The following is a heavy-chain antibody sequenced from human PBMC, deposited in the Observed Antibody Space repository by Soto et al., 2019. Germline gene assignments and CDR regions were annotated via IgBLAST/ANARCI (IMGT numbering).Heavy chain of an antibody. Sequence: SVKVSCKASGGTFSSYAISWARQAPGQGLEWMGGIIPIFGTANYAQKFQGRVTITADESTSTAYMELSSLRSEDTAVYYCALNWGSGPRNWFDPWGQGTLVTVSS. J-gene: IGHJ5*02. D-gene: IGHD3-10*01. CDR3: ALNWGSGPRNWFDP. CDR2: IIPIFGTA. V-gene: IGHV1-69*13. CDR1: GGTFSSYA.